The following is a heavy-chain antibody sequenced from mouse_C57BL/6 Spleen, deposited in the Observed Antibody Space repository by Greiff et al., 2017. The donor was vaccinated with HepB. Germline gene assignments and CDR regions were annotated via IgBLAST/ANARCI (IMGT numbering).Heavy chain of an antibody. CDR3: ARGDGKSLYFDY. Sequence: VQLQQSGAELVRPGTSVKVSCKASGYAFTNYLIEWVKQRPGQGLEWIGVINPGSGGTNYNEKFKGKATLTADKSSSTAYMQLSSLTSEDSAVYFCARGDGKSLYFDYWGQGTTLTVSS. V-gene: IGHV1-54*01. CDR2: INPGSGGT. CDR1: GYAFTNYL. D-gene: IGHD2-1*01. J-gene: IGHJ2*01.